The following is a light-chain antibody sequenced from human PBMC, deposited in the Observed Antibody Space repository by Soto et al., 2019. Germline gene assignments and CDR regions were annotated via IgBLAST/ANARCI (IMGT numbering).Light chain of an antibody. CDR2: NNN. V-gene: IGLV1-51*01. CDR3: EAKDDSLSGVV. CDR1: ISNIGNNF. Sequence: QSVLTQPPSVSAAPGQNVSISCSGGISNIGNNFVSWYQQLPGTAPKLLIYNNNQRPSGIPDRFSGSKSGTSATLGITGLQTGDEADYYCEAKDDSLSGVVFGGGTKLTVL. J-gene: IGLJ2*01.